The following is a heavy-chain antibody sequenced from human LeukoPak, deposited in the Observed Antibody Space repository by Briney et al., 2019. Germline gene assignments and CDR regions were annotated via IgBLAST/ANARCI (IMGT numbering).Heavy chain of an antibody. CDR2: IYHSGST. CDR1: GYSISSGYY. D-gene: IGHD6-13*01. V-gene: IGHV4-38-2*01. Sequence: SETLSLTCAVSGYSISSGYYWGWIRQPPGKGLEWIGSIYHSGSTYYNPSLKSRVTISVDTSKNQFSLKLSSVTAADTAVYYCARRAGSGWYDYWGQGTLVTVSS. J-gene: IGHJ4*02. CDR3: ARRAGSGWYDY.